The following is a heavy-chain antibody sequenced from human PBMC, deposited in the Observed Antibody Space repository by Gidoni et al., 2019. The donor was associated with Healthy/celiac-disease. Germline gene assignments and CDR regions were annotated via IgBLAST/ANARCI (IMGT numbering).Heavy chain of an antibody. CDR3: ARDSETLAYCGGDCYFDY. D-gene: IGHD2-21*02. V-gene: IGHV3-11*06. Sequence: QVQLVESGGGLVKPGGSLRLSCAASGFTFSSYYMSWIRQAPGKGLEWVSYIISSSSDTNYADSVKGRFTISRDNAKNSLYLQMNSLRAEDTAVYYCARDSETLAYCGGDCYFDYWGQGTLVTVSS. CDR1: GFTFSSYY. J-gene: IGHJ4*02. CDR2: IISSSSDT.